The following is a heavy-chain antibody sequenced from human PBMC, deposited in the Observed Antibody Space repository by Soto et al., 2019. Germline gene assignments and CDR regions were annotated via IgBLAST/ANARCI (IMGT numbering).Heavy chain of an antibody. J-gene: IGHJ4*02. D-gene: IGHD6-19*01. Sequence: SETLSLTCTVSGGSISSHYWSWIRQPPGKGLEWIGYIYYSGSTNYNASLMGRVTMSVDTSKNQFSLKLRSVTAADTVVYYCARGGWSLDYWGRGTLVTVSS. CDR2: IYYSGST. CDR1: GGSISSHY. V-gene: IGHV4-59*11. CDR3: ARGGWSLDY.